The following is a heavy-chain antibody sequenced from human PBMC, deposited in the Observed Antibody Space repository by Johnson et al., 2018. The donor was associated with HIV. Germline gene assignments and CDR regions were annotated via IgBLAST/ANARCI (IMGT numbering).Heavy chain of an antibody. CDR2: IRYDGSNK. V-gene: IGHV3-30*02. CDR1: GFTFSSYG. J-gene: IGHJ3*02. CDR3: AREGPTERAGFDI. Sequence: QEQLVESGGGVVQPGGSLRLSCAASGFTFSSYGMHWVRQAPGKGLEWVAFIRYDGSNKYYADSVKGRFTISRDSAKNTLYLQMNSLRAEDTAVYYCAREGPTERAGFDIWGQGTMVTVSS.